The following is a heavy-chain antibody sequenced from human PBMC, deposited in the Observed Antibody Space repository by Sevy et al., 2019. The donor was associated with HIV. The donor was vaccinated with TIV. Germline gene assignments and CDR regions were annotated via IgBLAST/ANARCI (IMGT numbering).Heavy chain of an antibody. CDR2: ISWRGATI. CDR3: EKGCPFYYDSSAYEIDY. Sequence: GGSLRLSCAASGFIFDDYAIHWVRQAPGKGPEWVSGISWRGATIGYADSVKGRFTISRDIAKNSLFLHMNNLRPEDTALYYCEKGCPFYYDSSAYEIDYWGQGTLVTVSS. D-gene: IGHD3-22*01. V-gene: IGHV3-9*01. J-gene: IGHJ4*02. CDR1: GFIFDDYA.